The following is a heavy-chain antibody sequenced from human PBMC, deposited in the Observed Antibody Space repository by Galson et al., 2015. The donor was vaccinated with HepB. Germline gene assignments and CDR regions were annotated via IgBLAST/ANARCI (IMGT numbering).Heavy chain of an antibody. CDR2: ISSSSSYI. V-gene: IGHV3-21*01. CDR3: AREGLYGSGSYLPQD. Sequence: SLRLSCAASGFTFSSYSMNWVRQAPGKGLEWVSSISSSSSYIYYADSVKGRFTISRDNAKNSLYLQMNSLRAEDTAVYYCAREGLYGSGSYLPQDWGQGTLVTVSS. D-gene: IGHD3-10*01. J-gene: IGHJ4*02. CDR1: GFTFSSYS.